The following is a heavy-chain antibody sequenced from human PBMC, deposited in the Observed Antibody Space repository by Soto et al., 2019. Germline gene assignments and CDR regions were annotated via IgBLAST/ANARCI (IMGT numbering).Heavy chain of an antibody. CDR1: GGSISSYY. CDR2: IYYSGST. V-gene: IGHV4-59*01. J-gene: IGHJ6*02. CDR3: ARGLDTAMVNYYYYGMDV. D-gene: IGHD5-18*01. Sequence: SETLSLTCTVSGGSISSYYWSWIRQPPGKGLEWIGYIYYSGSTNYNPSLKSRVTISVDTSKNQFSLKLSSVTAADTAVYYCARGLDTAMVNYYYYGMDVRGQGTTVTVPS.